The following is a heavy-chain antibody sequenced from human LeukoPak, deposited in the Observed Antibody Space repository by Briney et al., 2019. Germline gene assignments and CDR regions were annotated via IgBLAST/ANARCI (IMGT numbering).Heavy chain of an antibody. Sequence: PSETLSLTCTVSGGSISSGSYYWSWIRQPAGKGLEWIGRIYTSGSTNYNPSLKSRVTISVDTSKNQFSLKLSSVTAADTAVYYCARGSSSGWYSFDYWGQGTLVTVSS. V-gene: IGHV4-61*02. CDR2: IYTSGST. D-gene: IGHD6-19*01. J-gene: IGHJ4*02. CDR3: ARGSSSGWYSFDY. CDR1: GGSISSGSYY.